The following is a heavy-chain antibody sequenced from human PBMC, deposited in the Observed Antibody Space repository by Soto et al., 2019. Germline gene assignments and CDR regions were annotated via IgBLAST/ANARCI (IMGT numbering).Heavy chain of an antibody. CDR2: ISGSGGST. Sequence: GGSLRLSCAASGFTFSSYAMSWVRQAPGKGLEWVSAISGSGGSTYYADSVKGRFTISRDNSKNTLYLQMNSLRAEDTAVYYCAKDRGGYGDYVGWFDPWGQGTLVTVSS. J-gene: IGHJ5*02. CDR3: AKDRGGYGDYVGWFDP. V-gene: IGHV3-23*01. D-gene: IGHD4-17*01. CDR1: GFTFSSYA.